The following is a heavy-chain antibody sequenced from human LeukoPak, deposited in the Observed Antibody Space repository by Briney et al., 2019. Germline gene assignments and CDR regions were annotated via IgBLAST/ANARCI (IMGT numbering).Heavy chain of an antibody. Sequence: GRSLRLSXTASGFTFGDYAMSWFSQAPGKGMEWVGFIRSKAYGGTTEYAASVKGRFTISRDDSKSIAYLQMNSLKTEDTAVYYCTRDISIPAFDYWGQGTLVTVSS. J-gene: IGHJ4*02. CDR2: IRSKAYGGTT. CDR3: TRDISIPAFDY. V-gene: IGHV3-49*03. CDR1: GFTFGDYA. D-gene: IGHD3-3*02.